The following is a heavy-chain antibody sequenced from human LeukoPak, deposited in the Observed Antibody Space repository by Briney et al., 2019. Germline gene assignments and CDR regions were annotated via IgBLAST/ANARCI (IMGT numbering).Heavy chain of an antibody. D-gene: IGHD2-2*02. CDR3: AKDWTDIVVVPAAIGSTDAFDI. J-gene: IGHJ3*02. CDR1: GFTFSSYA. CDR2: ISGSGGST. V-gene: IGHV3-23*01. Sequence: GGSLRLSCAASGFTFSSYAMSWVRQAPGKGLEWVSAISGSGGSTYYADSVKGRFTISRDNSKNTLYLQMNSLRAEDTAVYYCAKDWTDIVVVPAAIGSTDAFDIWGQGTMVTVSS.